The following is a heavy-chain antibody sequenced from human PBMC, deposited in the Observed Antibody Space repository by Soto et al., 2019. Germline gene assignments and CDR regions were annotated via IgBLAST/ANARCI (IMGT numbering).Heavy chain of an antibody. CDR1: GFTFSDYY. J-gene: IGHJ4*02. CDR2: ISSSGSTI. D-gene: IGHD5-12*01. V-gene: IGHV3-11*04. CDR3: ASQSSEWLLFAS. Sequence: GGSLRLSCAASGFTFSDYYMSWIRQAPGKGLEWVSYISSSGSTIYYADSVKGRFTISRDNAKNSLYLQMNSLRAEDTAMYYCASQSSEWLLFASWGQGTLVTVSS.